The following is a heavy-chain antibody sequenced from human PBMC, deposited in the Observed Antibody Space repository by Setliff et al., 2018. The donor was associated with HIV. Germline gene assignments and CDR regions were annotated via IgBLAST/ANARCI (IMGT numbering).Heavy chain of an antibody. CDR1: PESISSNNYS. D-gene: IGHD5-18*01. CDR2: IFYSGTT. Sequence: SETLSLTCTVSPESISSNNYSWGWFRQSPGKGLEWIGTIFYSGTTTYNPSLKSRITISVDTSKKEFSLNLSSLTAADTAVFYCARGRYSYGPGWFDSWAQGAVVTVSS. J-gene: IGHJ5*01. CDR3: ARGRYSYGPGWFDS. V-gene: IGHV4-39*07.